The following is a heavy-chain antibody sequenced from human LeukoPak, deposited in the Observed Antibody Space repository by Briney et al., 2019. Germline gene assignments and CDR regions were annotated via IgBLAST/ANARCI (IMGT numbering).Heavy chain of an antibody. CDR1: GGSFSGYY. J-gene: IGHJ4*02. CDR2: INHSGST. CDR3: ARDAIAAAGPFDY. D-gene: IGHD6-13*01. Sequence: SETLSLTCAVYGGSFSGYYWCWIRQPPAKGLEWIGEINHSGSTNYNPSLKSRVTISVDTSKNQFSLKLSSVAAADTAVYYCARDAIAAAGPFDYWGQGTLVTVSS. V-gene: IGHV4-34*01.